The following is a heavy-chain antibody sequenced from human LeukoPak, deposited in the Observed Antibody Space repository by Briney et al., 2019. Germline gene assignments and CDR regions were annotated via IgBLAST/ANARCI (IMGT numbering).Heavy chain of an antibody. J-gene: IGHJ4*02. V-gene: IGHV1-69*04. CDR1: GGTFSSYA. Sequence: GSSVEVSCKASGGTFSSYAISWVRQAPGQGLEWMGRIIPILGIANYAQKFQGRVTITADKSTSTAYMELSSLRSEDTAVYYCARDRYGITGTTENTFDYWGQGTLVTVSS. CDR3: ARDRYGITGTTENTFDY. CDR2: IIPILGIA. D-gene: IGHD1-7*01.